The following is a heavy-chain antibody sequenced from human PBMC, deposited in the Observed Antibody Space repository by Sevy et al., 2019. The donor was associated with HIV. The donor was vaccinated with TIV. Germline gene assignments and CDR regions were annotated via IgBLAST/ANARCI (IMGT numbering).Heavy chain of an antibody. CDR3: ARLPDWDV. V-gene: IGHV4-59*01. CDR2: IYYSGST. Sequence: SETLSLTCTVSGGSMNNYYWTWVRQAPGKGLEWIGFIYYSGSTNYNPSLNSRVTISVDLSKNEPSLKLSSVTAADTAVYYCARLPDWDVWGQGTTVTVSS. D-gene: IGHD2-15*01. J-gene: IGHJ6*02. CDR1: GGSMNNYY.